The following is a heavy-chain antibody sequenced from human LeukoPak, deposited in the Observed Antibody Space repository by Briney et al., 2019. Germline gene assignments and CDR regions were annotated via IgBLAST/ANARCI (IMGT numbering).Heavy chain of an antibody. J-gene: IGHJ5*02. CDR3: ARQKVYAISNDWFDP. CDR1: GGSISSSSYY. CDR2: IYYSGST. V-gene: IGHV4-39*01. D-gene: IGHD2-8*01. Sequence: SETLSLTCTVSGGSISSSSYYWGWIRQPPGEGLEWIGSIYYSGSTYYNPSLKSRVTISVDTSKNQFSLKLSSVTAADTAVYYCARQKVYAISNDWFDPWGQGTLVTVSS.